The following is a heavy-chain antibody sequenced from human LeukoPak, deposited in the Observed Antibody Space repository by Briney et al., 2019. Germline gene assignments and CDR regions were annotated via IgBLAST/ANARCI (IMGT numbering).Heavy chain of an antibody. Sequence: GGSLRLSCTASGFTFSDYYMSWVRQAPGKGLEWVAFIRYDGSNKYYADSVKGRFTISRDNSKNTLYLQMNSLRAEDTAVYYCARASDYYDSSGHYDYWGQGTLVTVSS. D-gene: IGHD3-22*01. CDR1: GFTFSDYY. J-gene: IGHJ4*02. CDR3: ARASDYYDSSGHYDY. CDR2: IRYDGSNK. V-gene: IGHV3-30*02.